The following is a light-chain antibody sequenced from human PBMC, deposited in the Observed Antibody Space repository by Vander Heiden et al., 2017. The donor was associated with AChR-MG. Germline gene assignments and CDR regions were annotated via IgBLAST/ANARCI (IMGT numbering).Light chain of an antibody. CDR3: QAWNSNTWV. Sequence: SYELSQPPSVSVSSGQTATITCSGDKLGDKFTYWYQQKAGQSPVCVIYQDRKRPSGIPERFSGSNSGNTATLTLSGTQAVDESYYYSQAWNSNTWVFGTGTTVTVL. CDR1: KLGDKF. V-gene: IGLV3-1*01. J-gene: IGLJ1*01. CDR2: QDR.